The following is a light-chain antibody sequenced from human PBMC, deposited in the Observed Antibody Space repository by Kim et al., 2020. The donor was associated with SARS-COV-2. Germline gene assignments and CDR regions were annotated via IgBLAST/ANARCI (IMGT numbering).Light chain of an antibody. CDR3: CSYAGSSTFV. V-gene: IGLV2-23*01. J-gene: IGLJ1*01. Sequence: GQSINISCTGTSGDVGAYNLVSWYQQYPGKVPKLMIYEGTKRPSGVSRRFSGSKSGNTASLTISGLQADDEAVYYCCSYAGSSTFVFGTGTKVTVL. CDR1: SGDVGAYNL. CDR2: EGT.